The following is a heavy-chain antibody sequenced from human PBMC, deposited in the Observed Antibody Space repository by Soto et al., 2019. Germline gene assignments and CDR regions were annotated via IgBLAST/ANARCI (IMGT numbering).Heavy chain of an antibody. V-gene: IGHV1-8*01. Sequence: GASVKVSCKASGYTFTSYDIYWVRQATGQGLEWMGWMNPNTGNSAYAQKFQGRVTVTSDTSINTVHMELNSLRSEDTAVYYCARRAETNGWNGFGADKYYFDFWGQGTLVTV. CDR2: MNPNTGNS. CDR1: GYTFTSYD. D-gene: IGHD1-1*01. J-gene: IGHJ4*02. CDR3: ARRAETNGWNGFGADKYYFDF.